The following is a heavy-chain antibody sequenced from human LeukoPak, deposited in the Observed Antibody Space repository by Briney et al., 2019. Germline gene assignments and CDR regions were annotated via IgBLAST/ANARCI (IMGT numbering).Heavy chain of an antibody. CDR3: ARVGAARPGYYYYYYMDV. Sequence: EASVTVSCKASGYTFTSYGISWVRQAPGQGLEWMGWISAYNGNTNYAQKLQGRVTMTTDTSTSTAYMELRSLRSDDTAVYYCARVGAARPGYYYYYYMDVWGKGTTVTVSS. CDR1: GYTFTSYG. J-gene: IGHJ6*03. D-gene: IGHD6-6*01. V-gene: IGHV1-18*01. CDR2: ISAYNGNT.